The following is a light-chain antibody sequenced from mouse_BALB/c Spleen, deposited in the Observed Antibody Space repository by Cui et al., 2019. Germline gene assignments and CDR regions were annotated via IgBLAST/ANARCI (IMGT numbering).Light chain of an antibody. CDR2: STS. Sequence: QIVLTQSPAIMSASLGERVTITCTASSSVGSSYLHGYHQKPGSSPKLWIYSTSNLASGVPARLSGSGSGTSYPPTISTMEAEDAATYYCHQYHRSPYTFGGGTKLEIK. CDR1: SSVGSSY. CDR3: HQYHRSPYT. V-gene: IGKV4-74*01. J-gene: IGKJ2*01.